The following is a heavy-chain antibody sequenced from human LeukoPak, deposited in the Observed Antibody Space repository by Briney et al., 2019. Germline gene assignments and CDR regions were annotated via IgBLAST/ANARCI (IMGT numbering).Heavy chain of an antibody. Sequence: NPGGSLRLSCAASGFTFSSYSMNWVRQAPGKGLEWVSSISSSSSYIYYADSVKGRFTISRDNAKNSLYLQMNSLGAEDTAVYYCARDHGSGEGFDYWGQGTLVTVSS. J-gene: IGHJ4*02. CDR1: GFTFSSYS. CDR3: ARDHGSGEGFDY. V-gene: IGHV3-21*01. D-gene: IGHD3-3*01. CDR2: ISSSSSYI.